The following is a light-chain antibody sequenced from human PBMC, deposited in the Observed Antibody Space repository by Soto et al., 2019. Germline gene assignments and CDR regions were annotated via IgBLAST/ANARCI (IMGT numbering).Light chain of an antibody. CDR3: SAYAGNNNPVI. CDR2: EVT. Sequence: QSALTQPPSASGSPGQSVTISCTGTSSDVGGHNFVSWYQQHPGKAPKFLIYEVTKRPSGVPYRFSGSKSGITASLTVSGLQADDEAYYYCSAYAGNNNPVIFGGGTKVTVL. J-gene: IGLJ2*01. CDR1: SSDVGGHNF. V-gene: IGLV2-8*01.